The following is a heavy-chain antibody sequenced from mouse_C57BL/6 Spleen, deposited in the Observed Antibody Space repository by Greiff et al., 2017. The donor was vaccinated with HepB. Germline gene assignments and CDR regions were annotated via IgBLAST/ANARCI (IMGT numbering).Heavy chain of an antibody. V-gene: IGHV1-81*01. J-gene: IGHJ4*01. CDR1: GYTFTSSG. Sequence: VQLQQSGAELARPGASVKLSCKASGYTFTSSGISWVKQRTGQGLEWIGEIYPRSGNTYYNEKFKGKATLTADKSSSTAYMELRSLTSEDSAVYFCARSYGSSYYAMDYWGQGTSVTVSS. CDR2: IYPRSGNT. CDR3: ARSYGSSYYAMDY. D-gene: IGHD1-1*01.